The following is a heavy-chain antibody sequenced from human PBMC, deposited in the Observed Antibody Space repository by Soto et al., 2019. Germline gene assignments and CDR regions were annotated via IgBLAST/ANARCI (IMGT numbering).Heavy chain of an antibody. J-gene: IGHJ4*02. CDR2: MNPNSGDT. CDR1: GYTFTSYH. V-gene: IGHV1-8*01. Sequence: ASVKGSFNSSGYTFTSYHIHWVRQATGQGLEWVGWMNPNSGDTGYAQKFQDRVTMTRNTAISTAYMELSSLRSDDTAVYYCARICPNGVCFDYWGQGTLVTVSS. CDR3: ARICPNGVCFDY. D-gene: IGHD2-8*01.